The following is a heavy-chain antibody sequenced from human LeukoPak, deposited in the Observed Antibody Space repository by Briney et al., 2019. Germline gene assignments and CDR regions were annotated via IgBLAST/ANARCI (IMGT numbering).Heavy chain of an antibody. CDR1: GGSISSYY. J-gene: IGHJ3*02. Sequence: SETLSLTCTVSGGSISSYYWSWIRQPPGKGLEWIGYIYDSGSTNYNPSLKSRVTISVDTSKNQFSLKLSSVTAADTAVYYCACLTTADAFDIWGQGAMVTVSS. D-gene: IGHD3-22*01. CDR3: ACLTTADAFDI. V-gene: IGHV4-59*01. CDR2: IYDSGST.